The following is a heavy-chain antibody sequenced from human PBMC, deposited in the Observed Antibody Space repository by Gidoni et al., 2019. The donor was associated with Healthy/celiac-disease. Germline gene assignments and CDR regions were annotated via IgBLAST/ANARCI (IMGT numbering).Heavy chain of an antibody. CDR2: IIPIFGTA. V-gene: IGHV1-69*01. J-gene: IGHJ4*02. Sequence: QVQLVQSEAEVKKPGSSVKVSCKASGVTFSRCAISWVRQATGQGLEWMGGIIPIFGTANYAQKFQGRVTITADESTSTAYMELSSLRSEDTAVYYCASGLRLGELPLWSDYFDYWGQGTLVTVSS. CDR3: ASGLRLGELPLWSDYFDY. CDR1: GVTFSRCA. D-gene: IGHD3-16*02.